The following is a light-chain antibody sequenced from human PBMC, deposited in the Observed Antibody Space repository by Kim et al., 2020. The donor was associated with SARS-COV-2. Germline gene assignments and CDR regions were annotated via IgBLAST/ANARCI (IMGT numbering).Light chain of an antibody. V-gene: IGKV3-20*01. CDR3: QQYGSSPRT. CDR2: DAS. J-gene: IGKJ1*01. CDR1: QSVSSSY. Sequence: EIVLTQSPGTLSSSPGERATLSCRASQSVSSSYLAWYQQKPGQAPRLLIYDASSRATGIPDRFSGSGSGTDFTLTISRLEPEDFAVYYCQQYGSSPRTFGQGTKVDIK.